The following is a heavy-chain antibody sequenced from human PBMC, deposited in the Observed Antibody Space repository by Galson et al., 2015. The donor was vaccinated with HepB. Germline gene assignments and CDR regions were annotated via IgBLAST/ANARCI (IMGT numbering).Heavy chain of an antibody. CDR3: VRDITAPGSTYYFDY. D-gene: IGHD6-13*01. CDR1: GFTFSSYA. CDR2: ISGSGGST. J-gene: IGHJ4*02. Sequence: SLRLSCAASGFTFSSYAMSWVRQAPGKGLEWVSAISGSGGSTYHADSVKGRFTISRDNSKNTLYLQMNSLRAEDTAVYYCVRDITAPGSTYYFDYWGQGTLLTVSS. V-gene: IGHV3-23*01.